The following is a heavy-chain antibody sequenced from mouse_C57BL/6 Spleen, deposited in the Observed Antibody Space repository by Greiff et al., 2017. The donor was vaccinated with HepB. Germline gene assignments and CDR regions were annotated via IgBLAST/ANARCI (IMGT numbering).Heavy chain of an antibody. V-gene: IGHV1-5*01. CDR2: IYPGNSDT. J-gene: IGHJ1*03. Sequence: VQLQQSGTVLARPGASVKMSCKTSGYTFTSYWMHWVKQRPGQGLEWIGAIYPGNSDTSYNQKFKGKAKLTAVTSASTAYMELSSLTNEDSAVYYCTRGAYYERDWYFGVWGTGTTVTVSS. CDR3: TRGAYYERDWYFGV. CDR1: GYTFTSYW. D-gene: IGHD2-10*01.